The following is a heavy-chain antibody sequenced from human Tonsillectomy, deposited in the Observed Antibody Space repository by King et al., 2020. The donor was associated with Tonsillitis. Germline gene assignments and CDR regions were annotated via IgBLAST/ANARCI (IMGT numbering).Heavy chain of an antibody. V-gene: IGHV5-51*01. CDR1: GYSFTSYW. CDR3: ARSPSPFGELIVSFYFDY. CDR2: IYPGDFYI. D-gene: IGHD3-16*02. J-gene: IGHJ4*02. Sequence: VQLVESGAEVKKPGESLKISCTGSGYSFTSYWIGWVRQMPGKGLEWMGIIYPGDFYIRYGPSFQGQVTISVDKSISTAYLQWNSLKASDTAMYYCARSPSPFGELIVSFYFDYWGQGTLVTVSS.